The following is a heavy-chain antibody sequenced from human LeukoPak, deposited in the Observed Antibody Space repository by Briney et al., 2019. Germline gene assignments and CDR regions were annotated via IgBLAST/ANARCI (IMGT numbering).Heavy chain of an antibody. Sequence: GGSLRLSCAASGFTFSSYWMSWVRQAPGKGLEWVSYISSSSSTIYYADSVKGRFTISRDNAKNSLYLQMNSLRAEDTAVYYCARAGGRRLRFLEWGVDYWGQGTLVTVSS. D-gene: IGHD3-3*01. V-gene: IGHV3-48*01. CDR3: ARAGGRRLRFLEWGVDY. CDR1: GFTFSSYW. J-gene: IGHJ4*02. CDR2: ISSSSSTI.